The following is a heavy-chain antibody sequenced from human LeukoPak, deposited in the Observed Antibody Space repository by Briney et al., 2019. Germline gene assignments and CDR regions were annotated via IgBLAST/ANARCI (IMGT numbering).Heavy chain of an antibody. CDR3: ARVSESGNSDY. V-gene: IGHV3-33*01. CDR2: IWYDGTNK. D-gene: IGHD4-23*01. J-gene: IGHJ4*02. CDR1: GFSFTSYG. Sequence: GGSLRLSCATSGFSFTSYGMHWVRQAPGKGLEWVAVIWYDGTNKYYADSVKGRFTISRDTSNNMLYLQMNSLRAEDTAVYYCARVSESGNSDYWGQGTLVTVSS.